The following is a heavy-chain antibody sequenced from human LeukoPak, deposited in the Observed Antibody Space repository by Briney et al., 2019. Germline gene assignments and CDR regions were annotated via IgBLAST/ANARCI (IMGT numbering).Heavy chain of an antibody. CDR2: IKQDGSAK. D-gene: IGHD3-3*01. CDR3: TRGAAFGVANWFDP. Sequence: GGSLRLSCAASGFTFSNYWMSWVRQAPGKGLEWVANIKQDGSAKYYVDSAKGRFTISRDNAKDSLYLQMNSLRADDTAVYYCTRGAAFGVANWFDPWGQGTLVTVSS. CDR1: GFTFSNYW. V-gene: IGHV3-7*03. J-gene: IGHJ5*02.